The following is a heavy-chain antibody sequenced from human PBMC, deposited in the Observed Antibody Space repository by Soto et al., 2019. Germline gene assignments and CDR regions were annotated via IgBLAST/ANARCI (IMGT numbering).Heavy chain of an antibody. Sequence: QVQLVQSGAEVKKPGASVKVSCKASGYTFTGYYMHWVRQAPGQGLEWMGWINPNSGGTNYAQKFQGWVTMTRDTSISTAYMELSRLRSDDTAVYYCARGSRTMIVVGYWYFDLWGRGTLVTVSS. CDR1: GYTFTGYY. J-gene: IGHJ2*01. CDR2: INPNSGGT. D-gene: IGHD3-22*01. V-gene: IGHV1-2*04. CDR3: ARGSRTMIVVGYWYFDL.